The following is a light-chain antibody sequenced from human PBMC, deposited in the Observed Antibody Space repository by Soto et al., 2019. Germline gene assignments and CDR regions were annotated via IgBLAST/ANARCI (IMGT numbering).Light chain of an antibody. CDR1: SSDVGGYNY. CDR3: SSYAGSNNVI. Sequence: QSALTQPPSASGSPGQSVTISCTGTSSDVGGYNYVSWYQQHPGKAPKLIIHEVTKRPSGVPDRFSGSKSGNTASLTVSGLQAEDEADYYCSSYAGSNNVIFGRGTKLTVL. V-gene: IGLV2-8*01. J-gene: IGLJ2*01. CDR2: EVT.